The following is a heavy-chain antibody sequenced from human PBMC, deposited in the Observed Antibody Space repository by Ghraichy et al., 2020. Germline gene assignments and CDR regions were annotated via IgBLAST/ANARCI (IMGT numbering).Heavy chain of an antibody. J-gene: IGHJ4*02. CDR2: IYSGGST. CDR3: ASPDHYDSSGYYKY. V-gene: IGHV3-53*01. CDR1: GFTVSSNY. D-gene: IGHD3-22*01. Sequence: LSLTCAASGFTVSSNYMSWVRQAPGKGLEWVSVIYSGGSTYYADSVKGRFTISRDNSKNTLYLQMNSLRAEDTAVYYCASPDHYDSSGYYKYWGQGTLVTVSS.